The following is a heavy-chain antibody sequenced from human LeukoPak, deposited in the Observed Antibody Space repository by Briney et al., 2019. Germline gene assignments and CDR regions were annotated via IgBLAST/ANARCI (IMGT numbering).Heavy chain of an antibody. Sequence: GGSLRLSCAASGFTFSSYAMSWVRQAPGKGLEWVSAISGSGGSTYYADSVKGRFTISRDNSKNTLYLQMNSLRAEDTAVYYCARAGSSGWYEDYYYYGMDVWGQGTTVTVSS. CDR2: ISGSGGST. V-gene: IGHV3-23*01. CDR1: GFTFSSYA. CDR3: ARAGSSGWYEDYYYYGMDV. J-gene: IGHJ6*02. D-gene: IGHD6-19*01.